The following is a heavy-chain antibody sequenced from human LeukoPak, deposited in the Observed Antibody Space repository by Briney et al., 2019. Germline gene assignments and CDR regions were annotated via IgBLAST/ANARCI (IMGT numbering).Heavy chain of an antibody. V-gene: IGHV3-7*04. CDR2: IKRDGSDT. CDR3: ARDAFASGSHDY. CDR1: GFTFNTYS. D-gene: IGHD3-10*01. J-gene: IGHJ4*02. Sequence: GGSLRLSCAVSGFTFNTYSMSWVRQAPGKGLEWVASIKRDGSDTHYVDSVKGRFTISRDNAKNSLFLQMNSLTAEDTALYYCARDAFASGSHDYWGQGNLVTVSS.